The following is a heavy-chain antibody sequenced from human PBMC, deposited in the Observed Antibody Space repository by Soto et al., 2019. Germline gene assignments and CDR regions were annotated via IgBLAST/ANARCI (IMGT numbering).Heavy chain of an antibody. V-gene: IGHV3-48*02. CDR3: ARDRGIYFDY. Sequence: PGGSLRLSCAASGFTFSSYSMNWVRQAPGKGLEWVSYISSSSSTIYYADSVKGRFTISRDNAKNSLYLQMSSLRDEDTAVYYCARDRGIYFDYWGQGTLVTVSS. J-gene: IGHJ4*02. D-gene: IGHD3-10*01. CDR1: GFTFSSYS. CDR2: ISSSSSTI.